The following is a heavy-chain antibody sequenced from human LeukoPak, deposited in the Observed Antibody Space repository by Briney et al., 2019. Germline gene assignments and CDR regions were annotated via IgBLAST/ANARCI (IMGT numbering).Heavy chain of an antibody. Sequence: SETLSLTCTVSGGSISSYYWSWIRQPPGKGLEWIGYIYYSGSTNHNPSLKSRVTISVDTSKNQFSLKLSSVTAADTAVYYCARHRVPRSGWYGDFDCWGQGTLVTVSS. V-gene: IGHV4-59*08. D-gene: IGHD6-19*01. J-gene: IGHJ4*02. CDR2: IYYSGST. CDR3: ARHRVPRSGWYGDFDC. CDR1: GGSISSYY.